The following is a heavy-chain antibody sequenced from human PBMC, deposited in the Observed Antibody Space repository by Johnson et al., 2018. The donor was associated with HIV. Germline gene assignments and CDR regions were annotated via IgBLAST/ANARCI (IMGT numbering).Heavy chain of an antibody. V-gene: IGHV3-30*03. Sequence: VQPGRSLRLSCAASGFTFSSYGMHWVRQAPGKGLEWVAVISYDGSYKYYADSVKGRLTISRDNSKSTLNLQMNSLRAEDKAVYYCARVRIGRENAFDIWGQGTMVTVSS. CDR1: GFTFSSYG. D-gene: IGHD1-26*01. CDR3: ARVRIGRENAFDI. CDR2: ISYDGSYK. J-gene: IGHJ3*02.